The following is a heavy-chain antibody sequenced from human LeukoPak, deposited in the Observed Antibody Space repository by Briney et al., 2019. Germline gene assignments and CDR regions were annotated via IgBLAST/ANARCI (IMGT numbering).Heavy chain of an antibody. CDR3: ASSGYDSGYFDY. J-gene: IGHJ4*02. D-gene: IGHD5-12*01. CDR2: INPNSGGT. CDR1: GYTFTGYY. V-gene: IGHV1-2*02. Sequence: ASVKVSCKASGYTFTGYYMHWVRQAPGQGLEWMGWINPNSGGTNYAQKFQGRVTMTRDTSISTAYMELRSLRSDDTAVYYCASSGYDSGYFDYWGQGTLVTVSS.